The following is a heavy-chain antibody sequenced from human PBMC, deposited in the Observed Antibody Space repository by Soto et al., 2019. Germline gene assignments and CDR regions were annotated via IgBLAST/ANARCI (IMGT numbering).Heavy chain of an antibody. J-gene: IGHJ6*02. Sequence: SETLSLTCTVSGGSISSGGYYWSWIRQHPGKGLEWIGYIYYSGSTYYNPSLKSRVTISVDTSKNQFSLKLSSVTAADTAVYYCARDRIAASGTGGMDVWGQGTTVTVSS. CDR1: GGSISSGGYY. CDR2: IYYSGST. V-gene: IGHV4-31*03. D-gene: IGHD6-13*01. CDR3: ARDRIAASGTGGMDV.